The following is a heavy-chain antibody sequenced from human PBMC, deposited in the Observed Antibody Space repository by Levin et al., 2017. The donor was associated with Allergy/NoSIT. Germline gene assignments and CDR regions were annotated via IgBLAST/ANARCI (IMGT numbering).Heavy chain of an antibody. CDR1: GGSISSSNW. J-gene: IGHJ4*02. D-gene: IGHD3-16*02. Sequence: SETLSLTCAVSGGSISSSNWWSWVRQPPGKGLEWIGEIYHSGSTNYNPSLKSRVTISVDKSKNQFSLKLSSVTAADTAVYYCAEPLTPYDYVWGSYPRYYFDYWGQGTLVTVSS. V-gene: IGHV4-4*02. CDR2: IYHSGST. CDR3: AEPLTPYDYVWGSYPRYYFDY.